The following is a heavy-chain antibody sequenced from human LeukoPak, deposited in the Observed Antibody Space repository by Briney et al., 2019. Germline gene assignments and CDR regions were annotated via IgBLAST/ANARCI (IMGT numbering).Heavy chain of an antibody. V-gene: IGHV1-69*02. Sequence: GASVKVSCKASGGTFSSYTISWVRQAPGQGLEWMGRIIPILGIANYARKFQGRVTITADKSTSTAYMELSSLRSEDTAVYYCARASTLATIPTLDYSGQGTLVTVSS. J-gene: IGHJ4*02. CDR2: IIPILGIA. D-gene: IGHD5-24*01. CDR3: ARASTLATIPTLDY. CDR1: GGTFSSYT.